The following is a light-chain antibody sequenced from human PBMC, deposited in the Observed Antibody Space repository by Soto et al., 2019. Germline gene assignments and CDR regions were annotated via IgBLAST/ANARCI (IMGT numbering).Light chain of an antibody. Sequence: DIQMTQSPSSLSSSVGDRVTITCRASQSISRYLSWYHQKPGKAPKLLIYAASSLQSGVPSRFSGSGSGTDFTLTISSLQPEDFATYYCQQSYSTPITFGQGTRLEIK. CDR2: AAS. J-gene: IGKJ5*01. CDR1: QSISRY. CDR3: QQSYSTPIT. V-gene: IGKV1-39*01.